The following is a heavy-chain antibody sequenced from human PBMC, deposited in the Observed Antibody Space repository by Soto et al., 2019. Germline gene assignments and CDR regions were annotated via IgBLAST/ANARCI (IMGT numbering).Heavy chain of an antibody. D-gene: IGHD3-22*01. Sequence: QGQLVQSGAEVRKPGASVKVSCKASGYTFTSYGISWVRLAPGQGLEWMGWISAYNGNTNYAQKVQGRVTMTTDTSTSTAYMELRSLRSDDTAVYYCARDPLPTYYYDSIGYYAYFDHWGQGTLVTVSS. CDR1: GYTFTSYG. CDR3: ARDPLPTYYYDSIGYYAYFDH. CDR2: ISAYNGNT. V-gene: IGHV1-18*01. J-gene: IGHJ4*02.